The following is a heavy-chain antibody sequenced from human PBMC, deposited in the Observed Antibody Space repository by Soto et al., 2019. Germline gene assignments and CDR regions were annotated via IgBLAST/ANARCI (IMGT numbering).Heavy chain of an antibody. D-gene: IGHD3-10*01. CDR2: TYYRSKWYN. J-gene: IGHJ5*02. V-gene: IGHV6-1*01. CDR1: GDSVSSNSAA. CDR3: ARGSMVRGSPYNWFDP. Sequence: SPTLSLTCAISGDSVSSNSAAWNWIKQSPSRGLEWLGRTYYRSKWYNDYAVSVKSRITINPDTSKNQFSLQLNSVTPEDTAVYYCARGSMVRGSPYNWFDPWGQGTLVTVSS.